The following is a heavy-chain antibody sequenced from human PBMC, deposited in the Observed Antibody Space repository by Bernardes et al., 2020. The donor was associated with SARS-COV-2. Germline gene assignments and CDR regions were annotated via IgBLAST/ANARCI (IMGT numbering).Heavy chain of an antibody. CDR2: IYYSGST. CDR1: GGSISSYY. Sequence: SETLSLTCTVSGGSISSYYWSWIRQPPGKELEWIGYIYYSGSTNYNPSLKSRVSISVDTSKNQFSLKLSSVTAADTAVYYCARFKQQPYFDYWGQGTLVTVSS. J-gene: IGHJ4*02. V-gene: IGHV4-59*01. CDR3: ARFKQQPYFDY. D-gene: IGHD6-13*01.